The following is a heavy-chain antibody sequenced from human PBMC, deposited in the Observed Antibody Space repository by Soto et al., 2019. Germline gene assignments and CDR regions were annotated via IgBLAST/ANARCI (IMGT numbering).Heavy chain of an antibody. Sequence: SETLSLTCTVSGGSISSYYWSWIRQPPGKGLEWIGYIYYSGSTNYNPSLKSRVTISVDTSKNQFSLKLSSVTAADTAVYYCARLGWALSYSSSLTWFDPWGQETLVTVSS. CDR3: ARLGWALSYSSSLTWFDP. CDR2: IYYSGST. V-gene: IGHV4-59*01. CDR1: GGSISSYY. J-gene: IGHJ5*02. D-gene: IGHD6-13*01.